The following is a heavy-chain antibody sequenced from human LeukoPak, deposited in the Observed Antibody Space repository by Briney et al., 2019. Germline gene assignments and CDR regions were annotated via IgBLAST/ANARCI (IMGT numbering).Heavy chain of an antibody. Sequence: PSGTLSLTCAVSGGSISSSNWWSWVRQPPGKGLEWIGEIYHSGSTNYNPSLKSRVTISVDKSKNQFSLKLSSVTAADTAVYYCAMRDSSSWYYFDYWGQGTLVTVSS. CDR3: AMRDSSSWYYFDY. CDR1: GGSISSSNW. D-gene: IGHD6-13*01. V-gene: IGHV4-4*02. CDR2: IYHSGST. J-gene: IGHJ4*02.